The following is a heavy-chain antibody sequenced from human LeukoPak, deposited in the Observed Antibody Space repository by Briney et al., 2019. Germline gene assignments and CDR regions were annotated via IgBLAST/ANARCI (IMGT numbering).Heavy chain of an antibody. V-gene: IGHV3-23*01. CDR1: GFTFSGYA. CDR2: ISGRGGST. D-gene: IGHD5-18*01. J-gene: IGHJ6*02. Sequence: PGGSLRLSCAASGFTFSGYAMTSVRQAPGKGLEWVSAISGRGGSTYYADSVKGRFTISRDNSKNTLYLQMNSLRAEDTAVYYCAKAPPDSYYYYYGMDVWGQGTTVTVSS. CDR3: AKAPPDSYYYYYGMDV.